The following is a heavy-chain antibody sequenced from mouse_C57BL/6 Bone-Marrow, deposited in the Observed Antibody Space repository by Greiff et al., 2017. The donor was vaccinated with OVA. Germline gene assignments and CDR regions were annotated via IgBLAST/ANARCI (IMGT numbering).Heavy chain of an antibody. Sequence: QVQLKESGPGLLQPSQSLSLSCSFSGFSLTTSGMGVGWIRQPSGLGLVWQVHIYWDDDKCYQPCHKSRLTISKDTARNQVFLKITSVDTADTATYYCARRVPNYYGSRNWYFDVWGTGTTVTVSS. CDR3: ARRVPNYYGSRNWYFDV. CDR1: GFSLTTSGMG. J-gene: IGHJ1*03. V-gene: IGHV8-12*01. CDR2: IYWDDDK. D-gene: IGHD1-1*01.